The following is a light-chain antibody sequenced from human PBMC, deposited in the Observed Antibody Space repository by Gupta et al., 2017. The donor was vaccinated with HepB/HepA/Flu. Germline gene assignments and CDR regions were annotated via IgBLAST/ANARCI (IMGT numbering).Light chain of an antibody. CDR1: SSNIGAGYD. CDR3: QSYDSSLSAVV. V-gene: IGLV1-40*01. CDR2: GNS. J-gene: IGLJ2*01. Sequence: QSVLTQPPSVSGAPVQRVTISCTGSSSNIGAGYDVHWYQQLPGTAPKLLIYGNSNRPSGVPDRFSGSKSGTSASLAIXGXQAEDEXDYYCQSYDSSLSAVVFGGGTKLTVL.